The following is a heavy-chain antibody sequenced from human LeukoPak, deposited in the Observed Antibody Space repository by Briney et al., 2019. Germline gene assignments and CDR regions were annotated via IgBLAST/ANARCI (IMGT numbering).Heavy chain of an antibody. D-gene: IGHD6-13*01. Sequence: SETLSLTCTVSGGSISSYYWSWFRQPPGKGLEWIGYIYTSGSTNYNPSLKSRVTISVDTSKNQFSLKLSSVTAADTAVYYCARQNPGSWYAYGFDYWGQGTLVTVSS. CDR3: ARQNPGSWYAYGFDY. CDR1: GGSISSYY. V-gene: IGHV4-4*09. CDR2: IYTSGST. J-gene: IGHJ4*02.